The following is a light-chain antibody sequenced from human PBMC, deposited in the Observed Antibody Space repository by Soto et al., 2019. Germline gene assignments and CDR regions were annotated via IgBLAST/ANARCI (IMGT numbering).Light chain of an antibody. CDR3: QESNSTPRT. J-gene: IGKJ3*01. V-gene: IGKV1-39*01. CDR1: QSISSH. Sequence: DIQMTQSPSSLSASVGDRVTITCQASQSISSHLNWYQQKPGKAPKLLIYAASTLQRGVPSRFSGSGSGTDFTLTISSLQAEDFATYYCQESNSTPRTFGPGTKVDVK. CDR2: AAS.